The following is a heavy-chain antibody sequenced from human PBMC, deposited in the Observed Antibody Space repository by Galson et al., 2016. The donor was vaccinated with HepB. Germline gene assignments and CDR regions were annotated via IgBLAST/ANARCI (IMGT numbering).Heavy chain of an antibody. Sequence: SLRLSCAASGVTLSKAWMSWVRRAPGKGLEWVGRISSNTDGGTTYYAAPVKGRFTISRDESKNTLYLRMNSLKSEDTAVYYCTTVGIAVAATDFWGQGTLVTVSS. V-gene: IGHV3-15*05. J-gene: IGHJ4*02. CDR2: ISSNTDGGTT. CDR3: TTVGIAVAATDF. D-gene: IGHD6-19*01. CDR1: GVTLSKAW.